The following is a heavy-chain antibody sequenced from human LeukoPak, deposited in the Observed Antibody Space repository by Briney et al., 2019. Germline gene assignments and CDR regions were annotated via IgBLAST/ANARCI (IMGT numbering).Heavy chain of an antibody. CDR3: ARDAYSSFFHFDY. Sequence: ASVKVSCKASGYTFTSYGISWVRQAPGQGLEWMGWISAYNGNTNYAQKFQGRVTMTRDTSISTAYMELSRLRSDDTAVYYCARDAYSSFFHFDYWGQGTLVTVSS. J-gene: IGHJ4*02. CDR2: ISAYNGNT. V-gene: IGHV1-18*01. CDR1: GYTFTSYG. D-gene: IGHD6-6*01.